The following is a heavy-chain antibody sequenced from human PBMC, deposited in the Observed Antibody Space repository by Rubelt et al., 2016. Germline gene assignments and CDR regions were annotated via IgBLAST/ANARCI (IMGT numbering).Heavy chain of an antibody. CDR1: GFTFSNYA. Sequence: GGSLRLSCAASGFTFSNYAMHWVRQAPGKGLEWVSYISGSTGYIYYADSVKGRFTISRDNAKNSLYLQMNSLRAEDTAVYYCAREEYSGYTNDYWGQGTLVTVSS. CDR2: ISGSTGYI. J-gene: IGHJ4*02. D-gene: IGHD1-26*01. CDR3: AREEYSGYTNDY. V-gene: IGHV3-21*05.